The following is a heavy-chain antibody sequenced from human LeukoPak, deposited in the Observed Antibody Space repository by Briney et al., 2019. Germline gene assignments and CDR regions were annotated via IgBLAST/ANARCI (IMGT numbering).Heavy chain of an antibody. J-gene: IGHJ4*02. CDR2: IAHDASII. D-gene: IGHD2-2*01. Sequence: GGSLRLSCAASGFSFSTYGMHWVRQAPGKGLEWVADIAHDASIIYYSDSVKGRFTISRDNSKNTLYLQMNSLRDEDTAVYHCAKDWGPWGSCLDSWGQGTLVTVS. CDR1: GFSFSTYG. CDR3: AKDWGPWGSCLDS. V-gene: IGHV3-30*18.